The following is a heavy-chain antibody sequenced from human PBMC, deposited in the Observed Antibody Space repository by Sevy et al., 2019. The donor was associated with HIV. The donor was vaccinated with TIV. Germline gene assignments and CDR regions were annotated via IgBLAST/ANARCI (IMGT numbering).Heavy chain of an antibody. Sequence: GGSLRLSCAASGFTFTSYAMSWVRQAPGKGLGWVSAISGSESSTYYADSVKGRFTISRDNSKNTLYLQMNNLRAEDTALYYCAKDIVVVVGDAFDIWGQGTMVTVSS. CDR2: ISGSESST. V-gene: IGHV3-23*01. CDR3: AKDIVVVVGDAFDI. CDR1: GFTFTSYA. J-gene: IGHJ3*02. D-gene: IGHD2-2*01.